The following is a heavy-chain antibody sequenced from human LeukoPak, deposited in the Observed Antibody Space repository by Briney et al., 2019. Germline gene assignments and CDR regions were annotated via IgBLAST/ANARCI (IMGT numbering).Heavy chain of an antibody. D-gene: IGHD4-17*01. V-gene: IGHV4-39*01. Sequence: SETLSLTCSVSGGSISSSSSSWGWIRQPPGKGLEWIGTIYYSGSTYYNPSLKSRVTISVDTSKNQFSLKLSSVTAADTAVYYCARQGYGDYGGDYYGMDVWGQGTTVTVSS. CDR1: GGSISSSSSS. CDR3: ARQGYGDYGGDYYGMDV. CDR2: IYYSGST. J-gene: IGHJ6*02.